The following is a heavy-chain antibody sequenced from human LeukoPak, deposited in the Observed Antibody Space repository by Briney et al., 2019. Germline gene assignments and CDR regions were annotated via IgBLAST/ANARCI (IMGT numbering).Heavy chain of an antibody. V-gene: IGHV4-31*03. Sequence: PSQTLSLTCTVSGGSISSGGYYWSWIRQHPGKGLEWIGYIYYSGSTYYNPSLKSRVTISVDTSKNQFSLKLSSATAADTAVYYCARDLYCTNGLCEEWFDPWGQGTLVTASS. J-gene: IGHJ5*02. CDR2: IYYSGST. CDR1: GGSISSGGYY. D-gene: IGHD2-8*01. CDR3: ARDLYCTNGLCEEWFDP.